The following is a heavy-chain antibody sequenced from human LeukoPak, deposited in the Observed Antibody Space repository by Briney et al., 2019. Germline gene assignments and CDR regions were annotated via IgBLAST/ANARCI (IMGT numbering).Heavy chain of an antibody. CDR2: ISDNGRRT. CDR3: ATDREGDPSAYYLV. D-gene: IGHD3-22*01. V-gene: IGHV3-23*01. CDR1: GFTFSGYA. J-gene: IGHJ4*02. Sequence: PGGSLRLSCAASGFTFSGYAMSWVRQAPGKGLEWVSTISDNGRRTYYADSVKGRFTISRDNSKNTLFLQMNSLRAEDSAVYYCATDREGDPSAYYLVGGQGTLITVSS.